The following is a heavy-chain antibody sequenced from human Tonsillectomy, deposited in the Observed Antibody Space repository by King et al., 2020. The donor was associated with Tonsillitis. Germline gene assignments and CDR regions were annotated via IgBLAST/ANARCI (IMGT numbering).Heavy chain of an antibody. CDR1: GFTFDDYA. V-gene: IGHV3-9*01. D-gene: IGHD6-13*01. CDR2: ISWNSGSI. CDR3: AKDRAAAGPEGWFDP. J-gene: IGHJ5*02. Sequence: VQLVESGGGLVQPGRSLRLSCAASGFTFDDYAMHWVRQAPGKGLEWVSGISWNSGSIGYADSVKGRFTISRDNAKNSLYLQINSLRAEDTALYYCAKDRAAAGPEGWFDPWGQGTLVTVSS.